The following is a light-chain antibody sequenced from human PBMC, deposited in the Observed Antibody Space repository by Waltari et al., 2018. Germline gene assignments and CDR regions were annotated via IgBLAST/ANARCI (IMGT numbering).Light chain of an antibody. Sequence: EIVLTQSPGTLSLSPGERATLSCRASQSVSSSYLAWYQQKPGQAPRLLIDGASSRATGIPDRFSGSESGTDFTLTISRLEPEDFAVYYCQQYGSSPGYTFGQGTKLEIK. J-gene: IGKJ2*01. CDR2: GAS. CDR1: QSVSSSY. V-gene: IGKV3-20*01. CDR3: QQYGSSPGYT.